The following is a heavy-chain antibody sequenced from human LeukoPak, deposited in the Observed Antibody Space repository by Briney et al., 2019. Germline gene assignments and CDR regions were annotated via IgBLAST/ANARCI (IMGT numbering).Heavy chain of an antibody. CDR3: ATGYSSTWYYFDY. V-gene: IGHV4-59*01. CDR1: GDPISSYY. CDR2: IYHSGST. J-gene: IGHJ4*02. Sequence: SETLSLTCTVSGDPISSYYWSWIRQPPGKRLEWIGYIYHSGSTNYNPSLKSRVTISADTSKYQFPLKLSSVTAADTAVYYCATGYSSTWYYFDYWGQGTLVTVSS. D-gene: IGHD6-13*01.